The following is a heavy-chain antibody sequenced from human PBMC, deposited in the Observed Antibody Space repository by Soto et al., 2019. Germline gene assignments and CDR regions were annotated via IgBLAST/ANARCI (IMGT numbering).Heavy chain of an antibody. CDR3: ARDGPYYYASRMDV. Sequence: EVQLVESGGGLVQPGGSLRLSCAASGIPVSSNYMTWVRQAPGKGLEWGSVLHSGGDTYYANSVKGRFTISRNDSTNTLFLQMNSLTPEDTAVYYCARDGPYYYASRMDVWGQGTTVTVSS. CDR1: GIPVSSNY. D-gene: IGHD3-10*01. J-gene: IGHJ6*02. CDR2: LHSGGDT. V-gene: IGHV3-53*04.